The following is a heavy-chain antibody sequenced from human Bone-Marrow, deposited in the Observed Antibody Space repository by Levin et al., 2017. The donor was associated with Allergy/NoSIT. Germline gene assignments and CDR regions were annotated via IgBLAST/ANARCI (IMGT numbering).Heavy chain of an antibody. D-gene: IGHD5-12*01. Sequence: GESLKISCAASGFTFSTSWMSWVRQAPGKGLEWVARINQRGSQKYYMDSVKGRFTISRDNAENSLFLQMTSLRVEDTALYYCATHPDSAFDFGGQGTLVTVSS. CDR1: GFTFSTSW. CDR2: INQRGSQK. V-gene: IGHV3-7*01. CDR3: ATHPDSAFDF. J-gene: IGHJ4*02.